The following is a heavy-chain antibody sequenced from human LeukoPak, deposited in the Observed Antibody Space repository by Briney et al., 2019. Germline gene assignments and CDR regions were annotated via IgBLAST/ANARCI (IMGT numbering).Heavy chain of an antibody. CDR1: GFTFSDYY. CDR3: ARAQQWLVDHPLDY. J-gene: IGHJ4*02. CDR2: ISSSGNMI. Sequence: GGSLRLSCAASGFTFSDYYMTWIRQAPGKGLEWVSYISSSGNMIYYADSVKGRFTISRDNAKNSVYLQMNSLRAEDTAVYYCARAQQWLVDHPLDYWGQGTLVTVSS. D-gene: IGHD6-19*01. V-gene: IGHV3-11*04.